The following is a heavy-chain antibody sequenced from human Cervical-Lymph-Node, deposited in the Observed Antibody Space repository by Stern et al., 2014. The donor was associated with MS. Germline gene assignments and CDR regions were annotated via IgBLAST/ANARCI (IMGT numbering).Heavy chain of an antibody. D-gene: IGHD1-1*01. CDR3: ARGVQLWPYNWFDP. CDR1: RSSITTGYF. Sequence: QVQLQESGPGLVKPSETLSLTCTVSRSSITTGYFWGWIRQPPGTGLEWIASIYHTGSTYYNPSLESRVTLSVDPSKHPFSLRLRSVTAADTAVYYCARGVQLWPYNWFDPWGQGTLVTVSS. J-gene: IGHJ5*02. CDR2: IYHTGST. V-gene: IGHV4-38-2*02.